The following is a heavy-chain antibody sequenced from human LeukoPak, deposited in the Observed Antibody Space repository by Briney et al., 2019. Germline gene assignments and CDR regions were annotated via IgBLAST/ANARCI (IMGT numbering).Heavy chain of an antibody. V-gene: IGHV4-30-4*01. CDR1: GGSISSGDYY. D-gene: IGHD3-10*01. CDR3: ARRSYYGSGSYSYYFDY. CDR2: IYYSGST. Sequence: PSQTLSLTCTVSGGSISSGDYYWSWIRQPPGKGLEWIGYIYYSGSTYYNPSLKSRVTISVDTSKNQFSLKLSSVTAADTAVYYCARRSYYGSGSYSYYFDYWGQGTLVTVSS. J-gene: IGHJ4*02.